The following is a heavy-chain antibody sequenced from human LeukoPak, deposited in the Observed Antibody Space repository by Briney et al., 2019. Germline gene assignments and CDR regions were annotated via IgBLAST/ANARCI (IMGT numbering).Heavy chain of an antibody. Sequence: GGSLRLSCAVSGITLSNCGMSWVRQAPGKGLEWVAGISGSGGRTNYAASVKGRFTISRDNPKNTLYLQINSLRPEDTAVYFCAKRGVVIRVILVGFHKEAYYFDSWGQGALVTVSS. CDR1: GITLSNCG. D-gene: IGHD3-22*01. CDR3: AKRGVVIRVILVGFHKEAYYFDS. CDR2: ISGSGGRT. J-gene: IGHJ4*02. V-gene: IGHV3-23*01.